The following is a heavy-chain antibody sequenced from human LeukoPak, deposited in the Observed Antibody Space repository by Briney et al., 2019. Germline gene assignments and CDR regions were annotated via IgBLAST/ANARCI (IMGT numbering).Heavy chain of an antibody. D-gene: IGHD3-10*01. CDR3: AKGDYGSGSYYDY. Sequence: PGGSLRLSCAASGFTFSSYAMSWVRRAPGKGLEWVSAISGSGGSTYYADSVKGRFTISRDNSKNTLYLQMNSLRAEDTAVYYCAKGDYGSGSYYDYWGQGTLVTVSS. V-gene: IGHV3-23*01. J-gene: IGHJ4*02. CDR2: ISGSGGST. CDR1: GFTFSSYA.